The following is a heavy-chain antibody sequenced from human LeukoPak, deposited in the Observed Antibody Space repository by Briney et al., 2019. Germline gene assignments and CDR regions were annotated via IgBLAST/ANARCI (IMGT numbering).Heavy chain of an antibody. CDR2: ISSMSDYK. CDR1: AFTFSSYS. J-gene: IGHJ4*02. D-gene: IGHD3-10*01. Sequence: GGSLRLSCAASAFTFSSYSMNWVRQAPGKGLEWVSSISSMSDYKYYADSVKGRFTISRDDAKNSLYLQMNSLRAEDTAVYYCARLPELPGFGDYWGQGTLVTVSS. CDR3: ARLPELPGFGDY. V-gene: IGHV3-21*01.